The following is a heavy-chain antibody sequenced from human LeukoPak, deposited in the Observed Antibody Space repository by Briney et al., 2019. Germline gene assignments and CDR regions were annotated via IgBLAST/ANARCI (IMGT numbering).Heavy chain of an antibody. V-gene: IGHV1-2*02. CDR2: INPNSGGT. Sequence: GASVKVSCKASGYTFTGYYMHWVRQAPGQGLEWMGWINPNSGGTNYAQKLQGRVTMTTDTSTSTAYMELRSLRSDDTAVYYCARGQLRYYYYDSSYGENDYFDYWGQGTLVTVSS. D-gene: IGHD3-22*01. CDR3: ARGQLRYYYYDSSYGENDYFDY. J-gene: IGHJ4*02. CDR1: GYTFTGYY.